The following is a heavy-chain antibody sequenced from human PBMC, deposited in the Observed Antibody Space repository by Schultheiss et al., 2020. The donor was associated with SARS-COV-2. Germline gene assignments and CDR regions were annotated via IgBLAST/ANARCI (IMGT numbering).Heavy chain of an antibody. V-gene: IGHV1-2*04. CDR2: INTDNGGT. J-gene: IGHJ5*02. Sequence: ASVKVSCKASGYTFTDYYMHWVRQAPGQGLEWMGWINTDNGGTNYAQNFQGWVTMTRDTSVSTAYMELSRLRSDDTAVYYCARGRYGAYCGGDCSPPKVPNWFDPWGQGTLVTVSS. D-gene: IGHD2-21*02. CDR1: GYTFTDYY. CDR3: ARGRYGAYCGGDCSPPKVPNWFDP.